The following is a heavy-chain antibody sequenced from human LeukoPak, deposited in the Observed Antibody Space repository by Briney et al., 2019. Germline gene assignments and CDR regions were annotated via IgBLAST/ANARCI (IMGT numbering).Heavy chain of an antibody. J-gene: IGHJ6*02. V-gene: IGHV3-13*01. CDR2: IGTAGDT. D-gene: IGHD3-10*01. CDR1: GFTFSSYD. Sequence: GGSLRLSCAASGFTFSSYDMHWVRQATGKGLEWVSAIGTAGDTYYPGSVKGRFTISRENAKNSLYLQMNSLRAGDTAVYYCARALTYYYGSGSEGYGMDVWGQGTTVTVSS. CDR3: ARALTYYYGSGSEGYGMDV.